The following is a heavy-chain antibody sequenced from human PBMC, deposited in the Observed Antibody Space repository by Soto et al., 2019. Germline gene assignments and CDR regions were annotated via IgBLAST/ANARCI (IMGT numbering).Heavy chain of an antibody. CDR3: ARESSASGVLLVFESMYDLDY. CDR1: GGTFSSYA. J-gene: IGHJ4*02. D-gene: IGHD2-8*01. V-gene: IGHV1-69*01. CDR2: IIPIFGTA. Sequence: QVQLVQSGAEVKKPGSSVKVSCKDSGGTFSSYAISWVRQAPGQGLEWMGGIIPIFGTANYAQKLQGRVTITADECTSTAYMELSSLRYEDTAVYYCARESSASGVLLVFESMYDLDYWGQGTLVTVSS.